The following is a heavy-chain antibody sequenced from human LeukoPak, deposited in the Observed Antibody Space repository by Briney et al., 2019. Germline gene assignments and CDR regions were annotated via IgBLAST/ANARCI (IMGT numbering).Heavy chain of an antibody. CDR2: IKQDGSEK. D-gene: IGHD3-3*01. Sequence: GGSLRLSCAASGFTFSSYWMSWVRQAPGKGLEWVANIKQDGSEKYYVDSVKGRFTISRDNAKNSLYLQMNSLRAEDTAVYYCARLPYYDFWSGYYTLPNYYYGMDVWGQGTTVTVSS. J-gene: IGHJ6*02. V-gene: IGHV3-7*01. CDR3: ARLPYYDFWSGYYTLPNYYYGMDV. CDR1: GFTFSSYW.